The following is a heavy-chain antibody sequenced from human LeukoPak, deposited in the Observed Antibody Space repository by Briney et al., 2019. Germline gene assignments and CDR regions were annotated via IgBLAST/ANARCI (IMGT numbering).Heavy chain of an antibody. V-gene: IGHV3-23*01. CDR2: LSGSGAST. CDR3: AKNHYNTDSYSDY. J-gene: IGHJ4*02. D-gene: IGHD1-14*01. CDR1: GFTFTRYA. Sequence: GGSLRLSCAASGFTFTRYAMSWVRQAPGKGLQWVSALSGSGASTYYADSVKGRFTISRDNSKNTVYLQMNSLRAEDTAVYYCAKNHYNTDSYSDYWGQGTLVTVSS.